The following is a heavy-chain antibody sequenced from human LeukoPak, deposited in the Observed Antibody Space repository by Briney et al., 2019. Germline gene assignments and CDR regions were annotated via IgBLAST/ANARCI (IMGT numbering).Heavy chain of an antibody. CDR1: GFTFGDYA. CDR2: IRSKAYGGTT. CDR3: TRSYYDSSGYLGY. J-gene: IGHJ4*02. Sequence: GGSLRLSWTASGFTFGDYAMSWFRQAPGKGLEWVGFIRSKAYGGTTEYAASVKGRFTISRDDSKSIAYLQMNSLKTEDTAVYYCTRSYYDSSGYLGYWGQGTLVTVSS. V-gene: IGHV3-49*03. D-gene: IGHD3-22*01.